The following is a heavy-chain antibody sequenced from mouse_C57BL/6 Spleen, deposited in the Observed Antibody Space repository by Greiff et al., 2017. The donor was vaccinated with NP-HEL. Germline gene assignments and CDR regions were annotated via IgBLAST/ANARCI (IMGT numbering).Heavy chain of an antibody. CDR2: IHPNSGST. D-gene: IGHD2-2*01. Sequence: VQLQQPGAELVKPGASVKLSCKASGYTFTSYWIHWVKQRPGQGLEWIGMIHPNSGSTNYNEKFKSKATLTVDKSSSTAYMQLSSLTSEDSAVYYCARPPYGYDDGGDYWGQGTTLTVSS. V-gene: IGHV1-64*01. CDR3: ARPPYGYDDGGDY. J-gene: IGHJ2*01. CDR1: GYTFTSYW.